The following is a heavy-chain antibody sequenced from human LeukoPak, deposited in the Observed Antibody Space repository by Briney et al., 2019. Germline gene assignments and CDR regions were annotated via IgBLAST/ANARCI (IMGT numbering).Heavy chain of an antibody. J-gene: IGHJ4*02. D-gene: IGHD5-12*01. CDR3: TQGVAKAYS. Sequence: GGSLRLSCAASGFTLSPFSNAWMSWVRQAPGKGLEWVGRIKSKSNGGTTDFAAPVKGRFTMSRDDSENTVSLQMNSLKIEDTAVYFCTQGVAKAYSWGQGTLVTVSS. CDR2: IKSKSNGGTT. CDR1: GFTLSPFSNAW. V-gene: IGHV3-15*01.